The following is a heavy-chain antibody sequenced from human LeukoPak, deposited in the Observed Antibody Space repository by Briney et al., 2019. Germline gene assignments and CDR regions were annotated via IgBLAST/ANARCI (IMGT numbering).Heavy chain of an antibody. J-gene: IGHJ6*02. CDR3: ARSNSGSYYYYYGMDV. CDR2: ISYDGSNK. Sequence: LTGGSLRLSCAASGFTFSSYAMSWVRQAPGKGLEWVAVISYDGSNKYYADSVKGRFTISRDNSKNTLYLQMNSLRAEDTAVYYCARSNSGSYYYYYGMDVWGQGTTVTVSS. V-gene: IGHV3-30-3*01. D-gene: IGHD1-26*01. CDR1: GFTFSSYA.